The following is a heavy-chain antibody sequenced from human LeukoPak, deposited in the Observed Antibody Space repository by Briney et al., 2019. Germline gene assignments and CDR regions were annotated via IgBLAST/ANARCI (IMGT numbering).Heavy chain of an antibody. D-gene: IGHD6-6*01. V-gene: IGHV4-4*07. J-gene: IGHJ3*02. CDR3: ARDKTFSARGYSSSSVAFDI. CDR1: GGSISSYY. CDR2: IYTSGST. Sequence: SETLSLTCTVSGGSISSYYWSWIRQPAGKGLEWIGRIYTSGSTNYNPSLKSRVTMSVDTSKNQFSLKLSSVTAADTAVYYCARDKTFSARGYSSSSVAFDIWGQGTMVTVSS.